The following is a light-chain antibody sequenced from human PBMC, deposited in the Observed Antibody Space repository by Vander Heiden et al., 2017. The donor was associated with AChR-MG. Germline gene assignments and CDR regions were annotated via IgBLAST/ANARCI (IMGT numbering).Light chain of an antibody. CDR2: VSSDGSH. J-gene: IGLJ2*01. CDR1: RGHRSYA. CDR3: QTWGRGFHVV. V-gene: IGLV4-69*01. Sequence: QLVLTQSPSASASLGASVNLTCTLSRGHRSYAIAWHQQQPEKGPRYLMKVSSDGSHNKGDGIPDRFSGSSSGAERYLTISSLQSEDEADYYCQTWGRGFHVVFGGGTKVTVL.